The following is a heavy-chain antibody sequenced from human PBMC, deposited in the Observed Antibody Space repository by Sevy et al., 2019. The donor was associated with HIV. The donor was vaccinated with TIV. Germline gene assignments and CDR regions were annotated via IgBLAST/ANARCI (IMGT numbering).Heavy chain of an antibody. Sequence: ASVKVSCKVSGYSLSDLCMHWVRQAPGKGLEWMGGFDPEDGETIYAQKFQGRLTMTEDTSTDTAYIELSSLKSEDTAVYYCAPTPLYSGRYPFDYWGQGTLVTVSS. CDR2: FDPEDGET. CDR3: APTPLYSGRYPFDY. D-gene: IGHD1-26*01. V-gene: IGHV1-24*01. CDR1: GYSLSDLC. J-gene: IGHJ4*02.